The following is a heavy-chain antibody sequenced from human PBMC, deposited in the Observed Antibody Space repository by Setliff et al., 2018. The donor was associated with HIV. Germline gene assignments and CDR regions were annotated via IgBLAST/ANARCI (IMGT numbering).Heavy chain of an antibody. V-gene: IGHV3-48*03. CDR2: ISSVSTI. CDR3: ARGAGGNSLSAFDI. CDR1: GFTFSSYE. Sequence: LGGSLRLSCAASGFTFSSYEMNWVRQAPGKGLEWVSYISSVSTIYYADSVKGRFTISRDNAKNSLYLQMNSLRAEDTAVYYCARGAGGNSLSAFDIWGQGTMVTVSS. J-gene: IGHJ3*02. D-gene: IGHD2-21*01.